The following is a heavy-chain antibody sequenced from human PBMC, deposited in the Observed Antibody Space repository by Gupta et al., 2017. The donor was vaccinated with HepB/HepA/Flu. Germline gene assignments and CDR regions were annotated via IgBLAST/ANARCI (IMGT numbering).Heavy chain of an antibody. V-gene: IGHV1-2*02. CDR3: ARDLTIEYYYMDV. J-gene: IGHJ6*03. CDR1: GYTFTGYY. Sequence: QVQLVQSGAEVKKPGASVKVSCKASGYTFTGYYMHWVRQAPGQGLEWMGWINTNSGGTNDAQKLQGRVTMTRDTAISTAYMELSRLRSDDTAVYYCARDLTIEYYYMDVWGKGTTVTVSS. CDR2: INTNSGGT. D-gene: IGHD3-10*01.